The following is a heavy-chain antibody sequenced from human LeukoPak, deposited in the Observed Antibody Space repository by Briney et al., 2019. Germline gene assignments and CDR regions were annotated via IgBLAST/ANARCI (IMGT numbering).Heavy chain of an antibody. V-gene: IGHV5-51*03. CDR2: IYPGDSDT. J-gene: IGHJ6*03. Sequence: GESLKISCKGSGYSFTSYWIGWVRQMPGKGLEWMGIIYPGDSDTRYSPSFQGQVTISADKSISTAYLQWSSLKASDTAMYYCVRLGEYDFWSGGLHYYYYMDVWGKGTTVTVSS. CDR1: GYSFTSYW. D-gene: IGHD3-3*01. CDR3: VRLGEYDFWSGGLHYYYYMDV.